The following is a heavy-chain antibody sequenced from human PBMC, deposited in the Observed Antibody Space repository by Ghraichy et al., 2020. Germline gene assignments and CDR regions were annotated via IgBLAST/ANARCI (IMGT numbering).Heavy chain of an antibody. CDR2: INHSGST. CDR3: ASIAARAVYYYGMDV. J-gene: IGHJ6*02. D-gene: IGHD6-6*01. CDR1: GGSFSGYY. V-gene: IGHV4-34*01. Sequence: SETLSLTCAVYGGSFSGYYWSWIRQPPGKGLEWIGEINHSGSTNYNPSLKSRVTISVDTSKNHFSLKLSSVTAADMAVYYCASIAARAVYYYGMDVWGQGTTVTVSS.